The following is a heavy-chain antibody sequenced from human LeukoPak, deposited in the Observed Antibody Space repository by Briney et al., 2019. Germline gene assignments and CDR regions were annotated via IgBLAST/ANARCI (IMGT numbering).Heavy chain of an antibody. Sequence: QAGRSLRLSCAASGFTFSSYGMHWVRQAPGKGLEWVAVISYDGSNKYYADSVKGRFTISRDNSKNTLYLQMNGLRAEDTAVYYCAKDLGEDDYVWGSYRYPDYWGQGTLVTVSS. CDR2: ISYDGSNK. CDR3: AKDLGEDDYVWGSYRYPDY. CDR1: GFTFSSYG. V-gene: IGHV3-30*18. J-gene: IGHJ4*02. D-gene: IGHD3-16*02.